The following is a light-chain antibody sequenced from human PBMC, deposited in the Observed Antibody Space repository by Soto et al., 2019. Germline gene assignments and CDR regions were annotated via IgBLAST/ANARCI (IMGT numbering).Light chain of an antibody. V-gene: IGLV2-23*01. CDR1: SSDVGSYNL. J-gene: IGLJ1*01. Sequence: QSALTQPASVSGSPGQSITISCTGTSSDVGSYNLVSWYQQHPGKAPKLMIYEGSKRPSGVSNRFSGSKSGNTASLTISGLQAEDEADYYCCSYAGSSTYVFGNGTKRTVL. CDR3: CSYAGSSTYV. CDR2: EGS.